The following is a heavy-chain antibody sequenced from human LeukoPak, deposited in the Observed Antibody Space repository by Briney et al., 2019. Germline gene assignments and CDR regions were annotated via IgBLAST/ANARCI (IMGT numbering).Heavy chain of an antibody. CDR3: AKDSVIVATISYYFDY. CDR2: ISSSSSYI. V-gene: IGHV3-21*04. Sequence: GGSLRLSCAASGFTFSSYSMNWVRQAPGKGLEWVSSISSSSSYIYYADSVKGRFTISRDNSKNTLYLQMNSLRAEDTAVYYCAKDSVIVATISYYFDYWGQETLVTVSS. D-gene: IGHD5-12*01. J-gene: IGHJ4*02. CDR1: GFTFSSYS.